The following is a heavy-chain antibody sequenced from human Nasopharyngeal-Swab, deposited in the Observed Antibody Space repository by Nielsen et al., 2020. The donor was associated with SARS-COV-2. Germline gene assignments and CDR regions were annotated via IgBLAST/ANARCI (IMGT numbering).Heavy chain of an antibody. J-gene: IGHJ5*02. CDR3: ARELVVVTEGWFDP. Sequence: SETLSLTCTVSGGSISSSSYYWSWIRQPPGKGLEWIGYIYYSGSTNYNPSLKSRVTISVDTSKNQFSLKLSSVTAADTAVYYCARELVVVTEGWFDPWGQGTLVTVSS. D-gene: IGHD2-21*02. CDR2: IYYSGST. V-gene: IGHV4-61*01. CDR1: GGSISSSSYY.